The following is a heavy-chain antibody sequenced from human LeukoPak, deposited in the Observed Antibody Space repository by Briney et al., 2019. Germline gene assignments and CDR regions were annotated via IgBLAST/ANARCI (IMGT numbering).Heavy chain of an antibody. CDR2: IHPNNGDT. Sequence: DSVKVSCKASGYTFSGTGWYLYWLRQAPGQGLECMGWIHPNNGDTAYAQKFEGRVAMTRDTSISTAYMELRRLRPDDTAVYFGPRDGPAKMVDLDYWGQGTLVTVSS. CDR3: PRDGPAKMVDLDY. V-gene: IGHV1-2*02. CDR1: GYTFSGTGWY. J-gene: IGHJ4*02. D-gene: IGHD3-10*01.